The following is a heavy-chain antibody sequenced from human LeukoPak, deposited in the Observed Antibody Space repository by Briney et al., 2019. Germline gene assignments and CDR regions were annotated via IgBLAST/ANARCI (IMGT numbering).Heavy chain of an antibody. CDR3: ASEVAIFGVVIIERWFDP. V-gene: IGHV4-34*01. D-gene: IGHD3-3*01. Sequence: SETLSLTCAVYGGSFSGYYWSWIRQPPGKGLEWIGEINHSGSTYYNPSLKSRVTMSVDTSKNQFSLKLSSVTAADTAVYYCASEVAIFGVVIIERWFDPWGQGTLVTVSS. CDR2: INHSGST. CDR1: GGSFSGYY. J-gene: IGHJ5*02.